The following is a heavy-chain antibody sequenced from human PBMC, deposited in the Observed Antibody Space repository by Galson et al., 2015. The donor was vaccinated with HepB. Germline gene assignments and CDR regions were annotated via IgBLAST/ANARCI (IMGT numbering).Heavy chain of an antibody. D-gene: IGHD6-13*01. CDR1: GYTFTSYD. V-gene: IGHV1-8*01. Sequence: SVKVSCKASGYTFTSYDINWVRQATGQGLEWMGWMNPNSGNTGYAQKFQGRVTMTRNTSISTAYMELSRLRSDDTAVYYCARDIAAAGIGNFDYWGQGTLVTVSS. CDR2: MNPNSGNT. J-gene: IGHJ4*02. CDR3: ARDIAAAGIGNFDY.